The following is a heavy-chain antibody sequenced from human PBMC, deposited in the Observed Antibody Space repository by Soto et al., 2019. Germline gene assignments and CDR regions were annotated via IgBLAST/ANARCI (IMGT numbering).Heavy chain of an antibody. CDR2: IYTSASI. CDR1: GADINTYS. D-gene: IGHD6-19*01. CDR3: ARDREAGYNFYYGMAV. V-gene: IGHV4-4*07. Sequence: KPSETLSLTCSVSGADINTYSWTWIRQPAGKGLEWIGRIYTSASINYNPSLKGRVTLSVDTSTNQVSLRLASVTAADTAIYYCARDREAGYNFYYGMAVWGQGTTVTSP. J-gene: IGHJ6*02.